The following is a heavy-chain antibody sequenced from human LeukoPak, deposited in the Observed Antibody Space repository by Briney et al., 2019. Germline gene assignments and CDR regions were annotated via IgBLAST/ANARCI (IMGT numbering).Heavy chain of an antibody. J-gene: IGHJ5*02. D-gene: IGHD6-13*01. V-gene: IGHV3-30*18. CDR2: ISYDGSNK. CDR3: AKDVAAAGWFDP. CDR1: GFTFSSYG. Sequence: GGSLRLSCAASGFTFSSYGMHWVRQAPGKGLEWVAVISYDGSNKYYADSMKGRFTISRDNSKNTLYLQMNSLRAEDTAVYYCAKDVAAAGWFDPWGQGTLVTVSS.